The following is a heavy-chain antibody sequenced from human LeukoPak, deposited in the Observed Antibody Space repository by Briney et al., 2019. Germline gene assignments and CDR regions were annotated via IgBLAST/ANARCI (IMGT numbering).Heavy chain of an antibody. CDR1: GFTFSSYW. D-gene: IGHD1-1*01. J-gene: IGHJ4*02. CDR3: ARCTTGRTFGSLREIKRSREIDY. CDR2: INSDGSST. V-gene: IGHV3-74*01. Sequence: GGSLRLSCAASGFTFSSYWMHWVRQAPGKGLVWVSRINSDGSSTSYADSVKGRFTISRDNAKNTLYLQMNSLRVEDTAVYYCARCTTGRTFGSLREIKRSREIDYWGQGTLVTVSS.